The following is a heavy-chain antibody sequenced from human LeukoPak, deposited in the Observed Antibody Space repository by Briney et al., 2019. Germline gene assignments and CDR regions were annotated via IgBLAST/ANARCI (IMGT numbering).Heavy chain of an antibody. J-gene: IGHJ6*02. CDR1: GGSFSGYY. D-gene: IGHD6-6*01. V-gene: IGHV4-34*01. Sequence: SETLSLTCAVYGGSFSGYYWSWIRQPPGKGLEWIGEINHSGSTNCNPSLKSRVTISVDTSKNQFSLKLSSVTAADTAVYYCAISSSSYPSYYYYGMDVWGQGTTVTVSS. CDR3: AISSSSYPSYYYYGMDV. CDR2: INHSGST.